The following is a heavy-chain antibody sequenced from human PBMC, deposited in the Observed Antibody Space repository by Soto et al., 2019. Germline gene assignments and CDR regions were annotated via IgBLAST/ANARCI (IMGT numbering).Heavy chain of an antibody. Sequence: SETLSLTCAVYGGSFSGYYWSLVSPPPGKGLEWIGYIYYSGSTNYNPSLKSRVTISVDTSKNQFSLKLSSVTAADTAVYYCARHELRYFDWLGPGGMDVWGKGTTVTVSS. V-gene: IGHV4-59*08. CDR1: GGSFSGYY. J-gene: IGHJ6*03. CDR2: IYYSGST. D-gene: IGHD3-9*01. CDR3: ARHELRYFDWLGPGGMDV.